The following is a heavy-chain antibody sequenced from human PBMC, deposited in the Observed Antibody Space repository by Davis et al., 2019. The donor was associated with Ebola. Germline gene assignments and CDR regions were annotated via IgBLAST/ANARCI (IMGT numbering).Heavy chain of an antibody. CDR3: AGYSGYDEGDYYYYYGMDV. CDR2: IYYSGST. CDR1: GGSISSGGYY. V-gene: IGHV4-31*03. J-gene: IGHJ6*02. D-gene: IGHD5-12*01. Sequence: SETLSLTCTVPGGSISSGGYYWSWIRQHPGKGLAWIGYIYYSGSTYYNPSLKSRVTISVDTSKNQFSLKLSSVTAADTAVYYCAGYSGYDEGDYYYYYGMDVWGQGTTVTVSS.